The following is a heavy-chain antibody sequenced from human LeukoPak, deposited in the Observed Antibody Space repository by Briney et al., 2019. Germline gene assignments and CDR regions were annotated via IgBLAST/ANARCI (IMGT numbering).Heavy chain of an antibody. Sequence: SETLSLTCTVSGGSITRGSFYWGRIRQPPGKGLEWIASVYYSGDTYDNPSLESQVTISVDTSRNQFPLKLNSVTAADTAVYYCSRVSCSGGACPFGYWFDPWGQGTLVTVSS. CDR1: GGSITRGSFY. J-gene: IGHJ5*02. V-gene: IGHV4-39*01. CDR3: SRVSCSGGACPFGYWFDP. D-gene: IGHD2-15*01. CDR2: VYYSGDT.